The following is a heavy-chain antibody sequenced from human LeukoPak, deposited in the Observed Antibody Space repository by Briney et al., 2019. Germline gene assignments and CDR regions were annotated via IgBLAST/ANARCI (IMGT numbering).Heavy chain of an antibody. V-gene: IGHV3-48*02. CDR2: IGTSSSII. Sequence: GSLRLSCAASEFTLSSYSMNWVRQTPGKGREWVSYIGTSSSIIYYADSVKGRFTISRDNAKNSLYLQMNSLRDEDTAVYYCARHDYAGNSGDYWGQGTLVTVSS. CDR3: ARHDYAGNSGDY. D-gene: IGHD4-23*01. CDR1: EFTLSSYS. J-gene: IGHJ4*02.